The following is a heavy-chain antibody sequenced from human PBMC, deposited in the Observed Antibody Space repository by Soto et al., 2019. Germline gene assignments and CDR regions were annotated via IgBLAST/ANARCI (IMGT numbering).Heavy chain of an antibody. J-gene: IGHJ6*02. D-gene: IGHD6-6*01. CDR1: GGSISSGGSF. CDR3: AREGAAPYYYYGMDV. V-gene: IGHV4-31*03. Sequence: QVQLQESGPGLVKPSQTLSLTCTVSGGSISSGGSFWSWIRQHPGKGLEWIGFIYYSGSTYYNPSLKSRVTISVDTSKNQFSLKLSSVTAADTAVYYCAREGAAPYYYYGMDVWGQGTTGTVSS. CDR2: IYYSGST.